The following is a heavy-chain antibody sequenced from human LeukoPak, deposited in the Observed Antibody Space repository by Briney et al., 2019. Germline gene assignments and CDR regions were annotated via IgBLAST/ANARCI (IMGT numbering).Heavy chain of an antibody. V-gene: IGHV4-39*07. J-gene: IGHJ3*02. CDR2: IFYSGQT. CDR1: GGSINNNIHY. CDR3: ARDREQQLVRFYNAFDI. Sequence: SETLSLTCTVSGGSINNNIHYWVWIRQRPGKGLEWVGTIFYSGQTYYNPSLKSRVTISVDTSKNQFSLKLRSVTAADTAVYYCARDREQQLVRFYNAFDIWGQGTMVTVSS. D-gene: IGHD6-13*01.